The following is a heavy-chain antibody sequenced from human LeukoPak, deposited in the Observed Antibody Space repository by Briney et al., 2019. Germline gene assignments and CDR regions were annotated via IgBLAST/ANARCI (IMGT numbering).Heavy chain of an antibody. V-gene: IGHV3-23*01. J-gene: IGHJ4*02. D-gene: IGHD3-10*01. CDR3: AKESSLLRGPTVIYYFDF. CDR1: DSTFSTYG. Sequence: GGSLRLSCAASDSTFSTYGMSWVRQAPGKGLEWVSSISGGGGSTYYADSVKGRFTISRDNSKNTLYLQMNSLRAEDTAIYYCAKESSLLRGPTVIYYFDFWGQGTLVTVSS. CDR2: ISGGGGST.